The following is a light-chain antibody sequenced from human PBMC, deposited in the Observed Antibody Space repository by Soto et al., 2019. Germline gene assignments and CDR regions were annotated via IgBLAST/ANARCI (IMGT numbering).Light chain of an antibody. CDR3: QQHNNWPLHT. J-gene: IGKJ4*01. V-gene: IGKV3-15*01. CDR1: QSVGSN. CDR2: GSS. Sequence: EIVLTQSPATLSLSPGERATLSCRASQSVGSNLAWYQQKPGQAPRLLIYGSSTRATGIPARFSGSGSGTEFTLTISSLQSEDFAVYYCQQHNNWPLHTFGGGTKVDIK.